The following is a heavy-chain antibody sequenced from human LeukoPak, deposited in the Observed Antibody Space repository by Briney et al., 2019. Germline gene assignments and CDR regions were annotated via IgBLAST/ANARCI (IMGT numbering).Heavy chain of an antibody. J-gene: IGHJ5*02. CDR2: INPNSGGT. D-gene: IGHD5-24*01. CDR3: AREADRGLQLRFDP. CDR1: GYTFTGYY. Sequence: ASVKVSCKASGYTFTGYYMHWVRQAPGQGLEWMGWINPNSGGTNYAQKFQGRVTMTRDTSISTAYMELSRLRSDDTAVYYCAREADRGLQLRFDPWGQGTLVTVSS. V-gene: IGHV1-2*02.